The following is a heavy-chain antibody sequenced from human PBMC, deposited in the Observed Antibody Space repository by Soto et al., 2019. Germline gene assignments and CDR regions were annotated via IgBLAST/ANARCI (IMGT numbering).Heavy chain of an antibody. Sequence: SVKVSCKASGGTFSSYAISWVRQAPGQGLEWMGGIIPIFGTANYAQKFQGRVTITADESTSTAYMELSSLRSEDTAVYYCARDDIVLVPAAEYYYYYGMDVWGQGTTVTVS. V-gene: IGHV1-69*13. CDR3: ARDDIVLVPAAEYYYYYGMDV. J-gene: IGHJ6*02. CDR2: IIPIFGTA. D-gene: IGHD2-2*01. CDR1: GGTFSSYA.